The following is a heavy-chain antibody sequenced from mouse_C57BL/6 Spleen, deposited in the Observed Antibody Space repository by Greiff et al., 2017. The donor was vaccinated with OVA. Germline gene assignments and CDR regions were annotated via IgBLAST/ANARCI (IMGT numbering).Heavy chain of an antibody. CDR3: ARVDWEHYFDY. CDR1: GYTFTSYW. Sequence: VQLQQPGAELVKPGASVKLSCKASGYTFTSYWMHWVKQRPGQGLEWIGMIHPNSGSTNYNEKFKSQATLTVDKSSSTAYMQLSSLTSDDSAVYYCARVDWEHYFDYWGQGTTRTVSS. CDR2: IHPNSGST. J-gene: IGHJ2*01. D-gene: IGHD4-1*01. V-gene: IGHV1-64*01.